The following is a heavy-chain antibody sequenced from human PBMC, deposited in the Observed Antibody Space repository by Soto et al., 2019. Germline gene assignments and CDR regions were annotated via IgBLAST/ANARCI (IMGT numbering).Heavy chain of an antibody. CDR1: GFTFSSYW. J-gene: IGHJ6*03. Sequence: GGSLRLSCAASGFTFSSYWMSWVRQAPGKGLEWVANIKQDGSEKYYVDSVKGRFTISRDNAKNSLYLQMNSLRAEDPAVYYCAKAPAGGWYVYSRGDYYYYYIDVWGKGAMVTVSS. D-gene: IGHD6-19*01. CDR3: AKAPAGGWYVYSRGDYYYYYIDV. CDR2: IKQDGSEK. V-gene: IGHV3-7*01.